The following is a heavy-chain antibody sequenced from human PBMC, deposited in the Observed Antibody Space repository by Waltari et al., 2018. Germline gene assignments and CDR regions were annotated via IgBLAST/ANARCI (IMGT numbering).Heavy chain of an antibody. Sequence: EEQLLESGGGLXQPGDSLRLSXAGSGXRFSNXWMNWXRPAPGKGLGLVERISDDGTSVTYADPVXGRFTISRXNAKXTLXLQXXXLXVEDTAVXXXARPXPRTHRSPVPXRHYYYGXDVWGQGTTXTVSS. V-gene: IGHV3-74*03. J-gene: IGHJ6*02. D-gene: IGHD3-10*01. CDR1: GXRFSNXW. CDR3: ARPXPRTHRSPVPXRHYYYGXDV. CDR2: ISDDGTSV.